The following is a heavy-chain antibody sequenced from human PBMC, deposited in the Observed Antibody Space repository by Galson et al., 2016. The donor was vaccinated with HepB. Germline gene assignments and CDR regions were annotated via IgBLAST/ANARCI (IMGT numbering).Heavy chain of an antibody. CDR3: GKDRGSGAYYGTDV. CDR2: IWHDGTNI. J-gene: IGHJ6*02. CDR1: GFSFSDHA. D-gene: IGHD2-15*01. V-gene: IGHV3-33*06. Sequence: SLRLSCAASGFSFSDHAMHWVRQAPGKGLEWLAVIWHDGTNIFSADSVKDRFTISRDNSKNTLFVQMSSLGAEDTAVYYCGKDRGSGAYYGTDVWGQGTTVTV.